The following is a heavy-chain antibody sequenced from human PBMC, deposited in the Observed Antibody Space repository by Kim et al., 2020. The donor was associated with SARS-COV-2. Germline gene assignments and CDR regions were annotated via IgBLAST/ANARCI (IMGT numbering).Heavy chain of an antibody. CDR3: ARVYNYASSGYYLDY. CDR2: IIPIFGTA. V-gene: IGHV1-69*13. D-gene: IGHD3-22*01. J-gene: IGHJ4*02. CDR1: GGTFSSYA. Sequence: SVKVSCKASGGTFSSYAITWVRQAPGQGLEWMGGIIPIFGTANYAQKFQGRVTITADESTSTAYMELNSLRSEDTAVYYCARVYNYASSGYYLDYWGQGTLVTVSS.